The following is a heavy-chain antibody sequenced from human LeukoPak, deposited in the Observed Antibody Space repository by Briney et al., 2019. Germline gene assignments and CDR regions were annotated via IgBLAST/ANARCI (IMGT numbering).Heavy chain of an antibody. Sequence: GGSLRLSCAASGFTFSSYAMHWVRQAPGKGLEWVAVISCDGSNKYYADSVKGRFTISRDNSKNTLYLQMNSLRAEDTAVYYCARDWHGYFDCWGQGTLVTVSS. J-gene: IGHJ4*02. CDR1: GFTFSSYA. V-gene: IGHV3-30*04. CDR2: ISCDGSNK. D-gene: IGHD2-2*03. CDR3: ARDWHGYFDC.